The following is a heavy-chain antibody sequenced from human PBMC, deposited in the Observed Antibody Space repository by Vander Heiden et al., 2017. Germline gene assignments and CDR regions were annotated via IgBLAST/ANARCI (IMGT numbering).Heavy chain of an antibody. CDR1: GFTFSNVW. J-gene: IGHJ4*02. CDR3: GREPHCEY. V-gene: IGHV3-15*01. D-gene: IGHD1-1*01. CDR2: IKSKAHGRTT. Sequence: EVQLVESGGGLVGPGGSLRLSSADSGFTFSNVWMSWVRQAPGKGLEWVGRIKSKAHGRTTDYAAPVKGRFNVSRDDSKSTLYLQMNSLETEDKAVYYCGREPHCEYWGQGTLVTVSS.